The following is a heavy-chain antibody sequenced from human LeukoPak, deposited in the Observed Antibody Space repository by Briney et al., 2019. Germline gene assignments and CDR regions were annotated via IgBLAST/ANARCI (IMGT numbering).Heavy chain of an antibody. Sequence: SETLSLTCAVDGGSFNGYYWSWIRQPPGKGLEWIGEINHSGSTNYNPSLKSRVTISVDTSKNQFSLKLSSVTAADTAVYYCARGDYGDSDWGQGTVVTVSS. CDR1: GGSFNGYY. CDR3: ARGDYGDSD. D-gene: IGHD4-17*01. V-gene: IGHV4-34*01. CDR2: INHSGST. J-gene: IGHJ3*01.